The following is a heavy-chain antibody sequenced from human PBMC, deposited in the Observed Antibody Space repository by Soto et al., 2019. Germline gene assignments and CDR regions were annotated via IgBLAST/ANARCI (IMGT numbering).Heavy chain of an antibody. CDR1: GITFSRYD. J-gene: IGHJ5*02. V-gene: IGHV3-23*01. CDR3: ATHAWDL. D-gene: IGHD2-2*01. CDR2: INGGRS. Sequence: EVQLLESGGGLVQPGGSLRLSCEASGITFSRYDMSWVRQAPGKGLEWVSAINGGRSFYGDSVEGRFTVSRDNSKNTLYLPMNSLRVEDTARYSCATHAWDLWGQGTLVTVSS.